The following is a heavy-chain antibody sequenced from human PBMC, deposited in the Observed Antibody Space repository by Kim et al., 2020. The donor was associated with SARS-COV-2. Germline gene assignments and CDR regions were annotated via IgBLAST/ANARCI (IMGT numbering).Heavy chain of an antibody. CDR3: ARDTYSYGYESRDYYYYY. J-gene: IGHJ6*01. V-gene: IGHV3-7*01. Sequence: GSLRLSCVASGFTFSSYWMSWVRQAPGKGLEWVANIKQDGSEKYYVDSVKGRFTISRDNAKNSLYLQMNSLRAEDTAVYYCARDTYSYGYESRDYYYYY. D-gene: IGHD5-18*01. CDR2: IKQDGSEK. CDR1: GFTFSSYW.